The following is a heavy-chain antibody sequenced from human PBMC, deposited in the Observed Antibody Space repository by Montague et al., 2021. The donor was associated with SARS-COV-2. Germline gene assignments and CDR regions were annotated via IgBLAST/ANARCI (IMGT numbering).Heavy chain of an antibody. D-gene: IGHD6-19*01. CDR1: GGSISSYY. J-gene: IGHJ3*02. Sequence: SETLSLTCTVSGGSISSYYWSWIRQPPGKGLEWIGYIYYSGSTNYNPSLKSRVTISVDTSKTQFSLKLSSVTAADTAVYYCARGSGWVENAFDIWGQGTMVTVSS. V-gene: IGHV4-59*01. CDR2: IYYSGST. CDR3: ARGSGWVENAFDI.